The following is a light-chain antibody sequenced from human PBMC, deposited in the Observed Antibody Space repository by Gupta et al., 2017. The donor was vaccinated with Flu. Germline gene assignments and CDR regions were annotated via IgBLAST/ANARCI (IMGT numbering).Light chain of an antibody. Sequence: IVLTQSPGTLSLSPGERATFSCRASQSISSSYLAWYQQKPGQAPRLLIYGASSRAIGIPERFKGSGFGTDFTFTISRLEPEDFAVYYCQHHDRPPLITFGQGTRLEIK. CDR1: QSISSSY. J-gene: IGKJ5*01. V-gene: IGKV3-20*01. CDR3: QHHDRPPLIT. CDR2: GAS.